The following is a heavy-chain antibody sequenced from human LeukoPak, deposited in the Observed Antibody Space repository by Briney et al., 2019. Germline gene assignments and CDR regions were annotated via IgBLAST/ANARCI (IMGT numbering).Heavy chain of an antibody. Sequence: GGSLTLSCAASGLPFSSYAMSRVRHTPREGVECVSAISGSGGGTYYADSVKGRLTIYRDNSKNTLYRQMNSLRAEDTAVYYCVKDRGGYHDYWGQGTLVTVSS. CDR1: GLPFSSYA. J-gene: IGHJ4*02. D-gene: IGHD3-22*01. CDR3: VKDRGGYHDY. V-gene: IGHV3-23*01. CDR2: ISGSGGGT.